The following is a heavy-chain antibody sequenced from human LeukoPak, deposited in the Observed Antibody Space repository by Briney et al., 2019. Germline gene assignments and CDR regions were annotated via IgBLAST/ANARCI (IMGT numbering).Heavy chain of an antibody. D-gene: IGHD3-22*01. V-gene: IGHV4-59*01. CDR1: RGSISSYY. Sequence: PSETLSLTCTVSRGSISSYYWSWIRQPPGQGLEWIGYIYYSGSTDYNPPLKSRVNISVDTSKNQFSLKLSSVTAADTAVYYCARVRVSSGSHPWYFDYWGQGTLVTVSS. CDR3: ARVRVSSGSHPWYFDY. J-gene: IGHJ4*02. CDR2: IYYSGST.